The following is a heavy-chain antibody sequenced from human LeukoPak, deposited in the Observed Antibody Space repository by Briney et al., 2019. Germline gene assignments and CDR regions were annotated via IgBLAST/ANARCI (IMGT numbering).Heavy chain of an antibody. CDR1: GFTFDSYA. Sequence: GGSLRLSCAASGFTFDSYAMNWVRQAPGKGLEWVSGFSGSRGSTYYADSVKGRFTISRDNSKNTLYLQMNSLRAEDTAVYYCAKDLSRSYGDYGTSGAFDIWGQGTLATVSS. D-gene: IGHD4-17*01. CDR3: AKDLSRSYGDYGTSGAFDI. CDR2: FSGSRGST. J-gene: IGHJ3*02. V-gene: IGHV3-23*01.